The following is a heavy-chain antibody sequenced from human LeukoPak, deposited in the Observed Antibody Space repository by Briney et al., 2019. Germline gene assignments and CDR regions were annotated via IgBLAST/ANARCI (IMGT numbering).Heavy chain of an antibody. CDR3: ARDGIQLWYDYYYYYMDV. V-gene: IGHV3-23*01. CDR2: ISGSGGST. Sequence: GGSLRLSCAASGFTFSSYAMSWVRQAPGKGLEWVSAISGSGGSTYYADSVKGRFTISRDNAKNSLYLQMNSLRAEDTAVYYCARDGIQLWYDYYYYYMDVWGKGTTVTVSS. CDR1: GFTFSSYA. J-gene: IGHJ6*03. D-gene: IGHD5-18*01.